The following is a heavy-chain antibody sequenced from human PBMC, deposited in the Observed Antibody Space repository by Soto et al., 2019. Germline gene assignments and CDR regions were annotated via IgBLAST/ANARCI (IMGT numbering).Heavy chain of an antibody. D-gene: IGHD3-3*01. CDR3: ARVRIFGVVKNSHFDY. Sequence: SXTLSLTCAVYGGSLSGYYWSWIRQPPVKGLEWIGEINHSGSTNYNPSLKSRVTISVDTSKNQFSLKLSSVTAADTAVYYCARVRIFGVVKNSHFDYWGQGTLVTVSS. V-gene: IGHV4-34*01. J-gene: IGHJ4*02. CDR2: INHSGST. CDR1: GGSLSGYY.